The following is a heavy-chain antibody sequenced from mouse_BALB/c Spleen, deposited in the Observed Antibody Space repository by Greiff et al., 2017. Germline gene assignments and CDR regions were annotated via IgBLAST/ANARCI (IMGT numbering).Heavy chain of an antibody. V-gene: IGHV5-4*02. J-gene: IGHJ3*01. Sequence: EVMLVESGGGLVKPGGSLKLSCAASGFTFSDYYMYWVRQTPEKRLEWVATISDGGSYTYYPDSVKGRFTISRDNAKNNLYLQMSSLKSEDTAMYYCARDRGMIRFAYWGQGTLVTVSA. CDR1: GFTFSDYY. CDR3: ARDRGMIRFAY. CDR2: ISDGGSYT. D-gene: IGHD2-4*01.